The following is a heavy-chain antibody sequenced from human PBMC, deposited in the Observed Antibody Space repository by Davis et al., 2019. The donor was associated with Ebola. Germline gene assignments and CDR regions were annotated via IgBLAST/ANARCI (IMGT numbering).Heavy chain of an antibody. CDR1: GSTASSNY. CDR2: IYSGGDT. CDR3: ASGYYLRYFDF. J-gene: IGHJ4*02. D-gene: IGHD3-22*01. Sequence: GESLKISCASSGSTASSNYMSWVRQAPGKGLEWISVIYSGGDTYHAESVKGRFTISMDISKNILYLQMNSLGAEDTAVYYCASGYYLRYFDFWGLGTLVTVSS. V-gene: IGHV3-53*01.